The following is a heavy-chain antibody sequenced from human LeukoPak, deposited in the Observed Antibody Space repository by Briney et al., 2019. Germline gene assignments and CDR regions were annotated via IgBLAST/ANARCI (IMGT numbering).Heavy chain of an antibody. CDR2: IVVDGGNT. CDR1: GFTFTTFA. CDR3: AAIPAAGPQKFDY. D-gene: IGHD6-13*01. V-gene: IGHV1-58*01. Sequence: SVKVSCKASGFTFTTFAVQWVRQARGQRLEWIGWIVVDGGNTHYAQKFQERVDIITDRSTNTVFMELRSLRSEDTAVYYCAAIPAAGPQKFDYWGQGTLVTVSS. J-gene: IGHJ4*02.